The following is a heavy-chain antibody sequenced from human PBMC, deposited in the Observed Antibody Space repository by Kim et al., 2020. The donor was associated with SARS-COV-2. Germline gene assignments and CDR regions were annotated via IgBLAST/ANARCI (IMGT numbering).Heavy chain of an antibody. J-gene: IGHJ3*02. CDR3: TRVNPIAGGWYDAFDI. V-gene: IGHV3-73*01. CDR2: IRSKPNNYAT. CDR1: GFTFSGST. Sequence: GGSLRLSCAASGFTFSGSTMHWVRQAPGKGLEWVGRIRSKPNNYATAYAASVKGRFTISRDDSKNTAYLQMSSLKTEDTAVYYCTRVNPIAGGWYDAFDIWGQGTMVTVSS. D-gene: IGHD6-19*01.